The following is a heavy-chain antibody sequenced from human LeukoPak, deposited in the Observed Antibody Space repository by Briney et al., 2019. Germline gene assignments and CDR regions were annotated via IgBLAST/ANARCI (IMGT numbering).Heavy chain of an antibody. Sequence: PGRSLRLSCAASGFTFSTYAMSWVRQAPGKGLEWVSTITTSGGSTYYADSVKGRFTISRDNSKNTLYLQMNSLRAEDTAVYYCANGATLGYWGQGTLVTVSS. CDR3: ANGATLGY. J-gene: IGHJ4*02. D-gene: IGHD1-26*01. CDR2: ITTSGGST. V-gene: IGHV3-23*01. CDR1: GFTFSTYA.